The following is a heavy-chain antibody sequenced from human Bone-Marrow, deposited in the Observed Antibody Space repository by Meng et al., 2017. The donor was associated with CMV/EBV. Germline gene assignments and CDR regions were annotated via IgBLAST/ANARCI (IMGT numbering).Heavy chain of an antibody. J-gene: IGHJ5*02. V-gene: IGHV4-39*01. CDR3: APLTSIAAAGNWFDP. D-gene: IGHD6-13*01. CDR2: IYYSGST. Sequence: SETLSLTCTVSGYSISSSSYYWGWIRQPPGKGLEWIGSIYYSGSTYYNPSLKSRVTISVDTSKNQFSLKLSSVTAADTAVYYCAPLTSIAAAGNWFDPWGQGTLVTVSS. CDR1: GYSISSSSYY.